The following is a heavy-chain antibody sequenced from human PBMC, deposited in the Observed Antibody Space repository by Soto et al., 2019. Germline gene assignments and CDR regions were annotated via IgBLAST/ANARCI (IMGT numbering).Heavy chain of an antibody. CDR1: GGTFSSYA. D-gene: IGHD5-18*01. J-gene: IGHJ6*02. Sequence: SVKVSRKASGGTFSSYAISWVRQAPGQGLEWMGGIIPIFGTANYAQKFQGRVTITADESTSTAYMELSSLRSEDTAVYYCARDLGYSYGRENYYYYGMDVWGQGTTVTV. CDR3: ARDLGYSYGRENYYYYGMDV. CDR2: IIPIFGTA. V-gene: IGHV1-69*01.